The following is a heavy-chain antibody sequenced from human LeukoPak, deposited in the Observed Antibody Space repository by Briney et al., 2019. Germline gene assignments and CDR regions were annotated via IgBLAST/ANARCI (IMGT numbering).Heavy chain of an antibody. CDR3: ARLYYYDSSGSFDY. Sequence: GASVKVSCKASGYTFTSYGISWVRQAPGQGLEWMGGIIPIFGTANYAQKFQGRVTITADKSTSTAYMELSSLRSEDTAVYYCARLYYYDSSGSFDYWGQGTLVTVSS. J-gene: IGHJ4*02. CDR2: IIPIFGTA. D-gene: IGHD3-22*01. CDR1: GYTFTSYG. V-gene: IGHV1-69*06.